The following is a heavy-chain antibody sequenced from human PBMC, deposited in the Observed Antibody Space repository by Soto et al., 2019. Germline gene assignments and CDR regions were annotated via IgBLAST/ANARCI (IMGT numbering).Heavy chain of an antibody. J-gene: IGHJ4*02. Sequence: GGSLRLSCAASGFTFSDYYMSWIRQAPGEGLEWVSVIYSGGTTYYADSVKGRFTISRDNSKNTLYLQMNSLRAEDTAVYYCAKWRPPGVDYWGQGTLVTVSS. V-gene: IGHV3-53*01. CDR3: AKWRPPGVDY. D-gene: IGHD2-8*01. CDR2: IYSGGTT. CDR1: GFTFSDYY.